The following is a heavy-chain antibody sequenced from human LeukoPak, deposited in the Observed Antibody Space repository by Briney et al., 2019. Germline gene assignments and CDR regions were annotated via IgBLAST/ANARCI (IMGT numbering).Heavy chain of an antibody. J-gene: IGHJ6*01. V-gene: IGHV3-7*01. Sequence: GGSLRLSCATSGFTFSNAWMSWVRQAPGKGLEWVANIKQDESEKYYVDSVKGRFTISRDDAKNSLYLQMNSLRAEDTAVYYCARVWEGVWGQGTTVTVSS. CDR3: ARVWEGV. D-gene: IGHD1-26*01. CDR2: IKQDESEK. CDR1: GFTFSNAW.